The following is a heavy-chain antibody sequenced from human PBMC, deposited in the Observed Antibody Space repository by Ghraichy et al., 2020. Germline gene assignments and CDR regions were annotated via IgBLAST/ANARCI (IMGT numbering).Heavy chain of an antibody. CDR3: ARPTSSRIIGGNGDGY. J-gene: IGHJ4*02. V-gene: IGHV3-21*01. D-gene: IGHD2-2*01. CDR1: GFTFSIYS. CDR2: ISGDSRYI. Sequence: GGSLRLSCAASGFTFSIYSVSWVRQPPGKGLEWVSSISGDSRYIYYADSVKGRFTVSRENAKNSLFLQMNSLRAEDTAVYYCARPTSSRIIGGNGDGYWGQGTLVTVSS.